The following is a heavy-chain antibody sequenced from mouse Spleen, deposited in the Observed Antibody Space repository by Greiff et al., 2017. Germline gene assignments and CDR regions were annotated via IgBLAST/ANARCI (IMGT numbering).Heavy chain of an antibody. CDR3: TTDITTVDYAMDY. J-gene: IGHJ4*01. V-gene: IGHV14-4*01. D-gene: IGHD1-1*01. Sequence: VQLKQSGAELVRPGASVKLSCTASGFNIKDDYMHWVKQRPEQGLEWIGWIDPENGDTEYASKFQGKATITADTSSNTAYLQLSSLTSEDTAVYYCTTDITTVDYAMDYWGQGTSVTVSS. CDR2: IDPENGDT. CDR1: GFNIKDDY.